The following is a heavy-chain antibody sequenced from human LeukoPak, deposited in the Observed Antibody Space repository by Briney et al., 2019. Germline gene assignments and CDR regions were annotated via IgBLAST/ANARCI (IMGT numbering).Heavy chain of an antibody. J-gene: IGHJ6*03. V-gene: IGHV3-30*01. Sequence: GGSLRLSCAASGFTFSSYAMHWVRQAPGKGLEWVAVISYDGSNKYYADSVKGRFTISRDNSKNTLYLQMNSLRAEDTAVYYCARMVSGAAYYYMDVWGKGTTVTVSS. CDR2: ISYDGSNK. CDR3: ARMVSGAAYYYMDV. D-gene: IGHD6-13*01. CDR1: GFTFSSYA.